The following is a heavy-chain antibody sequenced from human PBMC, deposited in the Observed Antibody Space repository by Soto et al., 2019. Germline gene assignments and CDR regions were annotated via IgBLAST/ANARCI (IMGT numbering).Heavy chain of an antibody. J-gene: IGHJ6*02. D-gene: IGHD3-22*01. CDR1: GGTFSSYA. V-gene: IGHV1-69*13. CDR2: IIPIFGTA. Sequence: SVKVSCTASGGTFSSYAISWVRQAPGQGLEWMGGIIPIFGTANYAQKFQGRVTITADESTSTAYMELSSLRSEDTAVYYCARGDYYDSSGYRPYYYYYGMDVWGQGTTVTVSS. CDR3: ARGDYYDSSGYRPYYYYYGMDV.